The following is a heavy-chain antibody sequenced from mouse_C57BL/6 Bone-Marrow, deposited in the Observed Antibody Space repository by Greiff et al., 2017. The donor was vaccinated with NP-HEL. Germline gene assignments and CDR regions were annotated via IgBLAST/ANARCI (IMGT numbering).Heavy chain of an antibody. V-gene: IGHV5-6*01. CDR1: GFTFSSYG. CDR2: ISSGGSYT. CDR3: ARFNYDPYYYAMDY. J-gene: IGHJ4*01. D-gene: IGHD2-4*01. Sequence: EVHLVESGGDLVKPGGSLKLSCAASGFTFSSYGMSWVRQTPDKRLAWVATISSGGSYTYYPDSVKGRFTISRDNAKNTLYLQMSSLKSEDTAMYYCARFNYDPYYYAMDYWGQGTSVTVSS.